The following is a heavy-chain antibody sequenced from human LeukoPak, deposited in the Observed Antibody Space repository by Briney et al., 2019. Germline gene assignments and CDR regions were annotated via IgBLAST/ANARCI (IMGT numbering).Heavy chain of an antibody. CDR1: GGSISSSNW. D-gene: IGHD3-3*01. Sequence: SETLSLTCAVSGGSISSSNWWSWVRQPPGKGLEWIGEVYHSGSTNYNPSLKSRVTISVDKSKNQFSLKLSSVTAADTAVYYCARARLDVYDFWSGYYSGSPRTYDYWGQGTLVTVSS. CDR3: ARARLDVYDFWSGYYSGSPRTYDY. V-gene: IGHV4-4*02. J-gene: IGHJ4*02. CDR2: VYHSGST.